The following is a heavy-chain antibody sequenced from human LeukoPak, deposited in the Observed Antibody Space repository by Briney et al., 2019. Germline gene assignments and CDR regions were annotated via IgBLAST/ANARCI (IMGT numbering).Heavy chain of an antibody. D-gene: IGHD3-22*01. CDR3: ARAWLWEFSDTSGYHNAAFDI. J-gene: IGHJ3*02. CDR2: IHPSRGGT. CDR1: GYTFSDYY. Sequence: GATVRLFCKASGYTFSDYYLHWVRQAPGQGLEWMGCIHPSRGGTNYAQMFQGRLTMTRDTYIGTAHMELSRLRSDDAAVYYCARAWLWEFSDTSGYHNAAFDIWGQGTMVTVSS. V-gene: IGHV1-2*02.